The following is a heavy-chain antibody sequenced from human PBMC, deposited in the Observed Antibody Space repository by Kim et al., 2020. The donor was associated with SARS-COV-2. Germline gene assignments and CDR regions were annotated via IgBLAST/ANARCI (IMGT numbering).Heavy chain of an antibody. CDR1: GGSISTYY. Sequence: SETLSLTCTISGGSISTYYWSWIRQPPGKGLEWIGYFHYSGSTDYSGSTDYNPSLKSRITISVDTSKNQFSLKLRSVTAADTSVYYCARSWDGMDVWGQGTTVTLSS. CDR2: FHYSGSTDYSGST. D-gene: IGHD1-26*01. CDR3: ARSWDGMDV. J-gene: IGHJ6*02. V-gene: IGHV4-59*03.